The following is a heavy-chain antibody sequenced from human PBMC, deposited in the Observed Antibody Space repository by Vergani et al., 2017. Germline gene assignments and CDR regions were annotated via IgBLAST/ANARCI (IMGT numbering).Heavy chain of an antibody. CDR1: GYTFTSYG. J-gene: IGHJ4*02. V-gene: IGHV1-18*01. CDR3: ARESYCSGGRCAPPTDY. Sequence: QVQLVQSGAVVKKPGASVKVSCKASGYTFTSYGISWVRQAPGQGLEWMGWINADNGDTNYAQHLQVRVTMTTDTSTSTAYMELKSLRSDDTAVYYCARESYCSGGRCAPPTDYWGQGTLVTVSS. D-gene: IGHD2-15*01. CDR2: INADNGDT.